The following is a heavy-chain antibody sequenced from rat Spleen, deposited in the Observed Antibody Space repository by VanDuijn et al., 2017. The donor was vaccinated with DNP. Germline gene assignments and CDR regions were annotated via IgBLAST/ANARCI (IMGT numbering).Heavy chain of an antibody. CDR1: GFTFSDYN. CDR3: VRRDGYSGDDWFAY. J-gene: IGHJ3*01. D-gene: IGHD1-1*01. V-gene: IGHV5-7*01. CDR2: ISYDGSST. Sequence: EVQLVESGGGLVQPGRSLKLSCAASGFTFSDYNMAWVRQAPKKGLEWVATISYDGSSTYYGDSVKGRFTISRDIAKSTLYLQMDSLRSEDTAIYYCVRRDGYSGDDWFAYWGQGTLVTVSS.